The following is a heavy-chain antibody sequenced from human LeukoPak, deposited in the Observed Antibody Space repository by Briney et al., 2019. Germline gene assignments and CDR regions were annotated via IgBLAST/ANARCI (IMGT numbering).Heavy chain of an antibody. CDR2: IYYSGST. CDR1: GGSISSYY. J-gene: IGHJ4*02. D-gene: IGHD3-10*01. Sequence: SETLSLTCTVSGGSISSYYWSWIRQPPGKGLEWIGHIYYSGSTNYNPSLKSRVTISIDTSKNQFSLRLSSVTAADTAVYYCARDYSGSLDYWGQGTLVTVSS. V-gene: IGHV4-59*01. CDR3: ARDYSGSLDY.